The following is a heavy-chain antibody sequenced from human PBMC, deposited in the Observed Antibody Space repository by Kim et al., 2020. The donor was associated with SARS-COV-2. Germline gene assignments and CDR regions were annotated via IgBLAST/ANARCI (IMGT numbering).Heavy chain of an antibody. J-gene: IGHJ3*02. CDR3: ARVTYYYGSGSYYCAFDI. D-gene: IGHD3-10*01. CDR2: IDWDDDK. Sequence: YGPTLVNPTQTLTLTCTFSGFSLSTSGMCVSWIRQPPGKALEWLALIDWDDDKYYSTSLKTRLTISKDTSKNQVVLTMTNMDPVDTATYYCARVTYYYGSGSYYCAFDIWGQGTMVTVSS. V-gene: IGHV2-70*01. CDR1: GFSLSTSGMC.